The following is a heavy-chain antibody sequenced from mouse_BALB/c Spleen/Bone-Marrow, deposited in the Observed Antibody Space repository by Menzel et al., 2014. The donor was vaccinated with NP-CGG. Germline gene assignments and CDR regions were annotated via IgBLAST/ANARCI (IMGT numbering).Heavy chain of an antibody. Sequence: QVQLQQSGPELVKPGASVKISCKASGYTFTDYYINWVKQKPGQGLEWIGWIYPRNNNTKYNERFKDKATSTVDTPSSTAYMRLSSLTSEDTAVYFCARGITTATFAYWGQGTLVTVSA. D-gene: IGHD1-2*01. CDR1: GYTFTDYY. V-gene: IGHV1-84*02. CDR2: IYPRNNNT. CDR3: ARGITTATFAY. J-gene: IGHJ3*01.